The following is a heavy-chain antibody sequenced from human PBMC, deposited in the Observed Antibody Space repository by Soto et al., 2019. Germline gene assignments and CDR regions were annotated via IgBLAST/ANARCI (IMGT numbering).Heavy chain of an antibody. CDR1: GFALSSYW. V-gene: IGHV3-74*01. CDR2: IQSDGSST. CDR3: AREKAVAGTTFDY. J-gene: IGHJ4*02. D-gene: IGHD6-19*01. Sequence: EVQLVESGGGSVQPGGSLRLSCAVSGFALSSYWMHWVRQAPGKGLVWVSRIQSDGSSTNYADSVKGRFTISRDNAKNTLYLQMDSLRVEDTATYYCAREKAVAGTTFDYWGQGTLVTVSS.